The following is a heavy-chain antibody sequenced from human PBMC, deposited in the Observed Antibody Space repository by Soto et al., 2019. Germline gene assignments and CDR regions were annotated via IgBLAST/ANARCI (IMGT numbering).Heavy chain of an antibody. CDR3: ARSYYDSSGYYYVPYYYGMDV. CDR2: IIPIFGTA. CDR1: GGTFSSYA. V-gene: IGHV1-69*13. D-gene: IGHD3-22*01. Sequence: GASVKVSCKASGGTFSSYAISWVRQAPGQGLELMGGIIPIFGTANYAQKFQGRVTITADESTSTAYMELSSLRSEDTAVYYCARSYYDSSGYYYVPYYYGMDVWGQGTTVTVYS. J-gene: IGHJ6*02.